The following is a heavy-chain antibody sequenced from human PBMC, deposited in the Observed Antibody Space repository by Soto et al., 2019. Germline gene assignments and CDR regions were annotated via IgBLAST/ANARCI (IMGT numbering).Heavy chain of an antibody. Sequence: GGSLRLSCAASGFTFTNYAMSWVRQAPGKGLEWVSAISGSGGNTDYAGSVKGRFTVSRDNSKNTLYLQMRSLRVEDTAVYYCARSMKTGKNFDYWGQGTLVTVSS. V-gene: IGHV3-23*01. CDR3: ARSMKTGKNFDY. J-gene: IGHJ4*02. CDR1: GFTFTNYA. D-gene: IGHD7-27*01. CDR2: ISGSGGNT.